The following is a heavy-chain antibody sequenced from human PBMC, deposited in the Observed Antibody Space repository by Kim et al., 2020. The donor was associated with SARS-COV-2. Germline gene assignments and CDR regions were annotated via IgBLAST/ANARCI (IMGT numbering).Heavy chain of an antibody. D-gene: IGHD1-1*01. J-gene: IGHJ4*02. CDR2: ILYDGSNQ. Sequence: GGSLRLSCAASGLIFRNYGMHWVRQAPGKGLEWVAFILYDGSNQYYADSVKGRFTISRDNSKNRLYLQMNSLRAEDTAVYYCVKGGVTTSNDHDYWGQGTLVTVSS. CDR3: VKGGVTTSNDHDY. V-gene: IGHV3-30*18. CDR1: GLIFRNYG.